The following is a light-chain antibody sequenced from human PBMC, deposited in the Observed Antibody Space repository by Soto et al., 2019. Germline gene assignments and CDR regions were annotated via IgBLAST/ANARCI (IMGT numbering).Light chain of an antibody. CDR2: DAS. Sequence: EIVLTQSPGTLSLSPGARAPLSCRASQSVSNNYLAWYQQKPGQAPRLLIYDASNRATGIPARFSGSGSGTDFTLTISSLQTDDFATYYCQKYNNYSGTFGQGTKVDIK. CDR1: QSVSNNY. J-gene: IGKJ1*01. V-gene: IGKV3-20*01. CDR3: QKYNNYSGT.